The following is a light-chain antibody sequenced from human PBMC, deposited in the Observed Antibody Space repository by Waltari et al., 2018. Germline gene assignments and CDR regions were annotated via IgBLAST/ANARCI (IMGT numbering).Light chain of an antibody. J-gene: IGLJ3*02. CDR1: SGHRSDA. Sequence: QLVLTQSPSASASLGASVKLTCTLSSGHRSDAIALHQQQPEKGPRYLMKVNSDGSHSKGDGIPDRFSGSSSGAERYLTISSLQSEDEADYYCQTGGHGIWVFGGGTKLTVL. CDR2: VNSDGSH. V-gene: IGLV4-69*01. CDR3: QTGGHGIWV.